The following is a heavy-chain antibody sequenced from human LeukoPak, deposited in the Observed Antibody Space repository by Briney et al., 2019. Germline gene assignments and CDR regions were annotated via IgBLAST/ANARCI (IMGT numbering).Heavy chain of an antibody. Sequence: ASVKVSCKASGYTFTSYDIDWVRQATGQGLEWMGWMNPNSGNTGYAQKFQGRVTMTRNTSISTAYMELSSLRSEDTAVYYCARRASSGWWKPRTAGWFDPWGQGTLVTVSS. V-gene: IGHV1-8*01. J-gene: IGHJ5*02. CDR3: ARRASSGWWKPRTAGWFDP. CDR1: GYTFTSYD. CDR2: MNPNSGNT. D-gene: IGHD6-19*01.